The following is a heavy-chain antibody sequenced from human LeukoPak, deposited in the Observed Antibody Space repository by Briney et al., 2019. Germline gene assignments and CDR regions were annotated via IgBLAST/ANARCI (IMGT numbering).Heavy chain of an antibody. V-gene: IGHV1-69*04. Sequence: ASVKVSCKASGCTFSSYAISWVRQAPGQGLEWMGRIIPILGIANYAQKFQGRVTITADKSTSTAYMELSSLRSEDTSVYYCASTPPSYYYDSSGYVWGQGTLVTVSS. D-gene: IGHD3-22*01. CDR1: GCTFSSYA. CDR2: IIPILGIA. J-gene: IGHJ4*02. CDR3: ASTPPSYYYDSSGYV.